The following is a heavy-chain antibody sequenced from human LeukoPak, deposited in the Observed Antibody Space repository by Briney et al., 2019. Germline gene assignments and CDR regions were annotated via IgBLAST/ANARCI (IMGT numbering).Heavy chain of an antibody. CDR2: ISSSGSNI. V-gene: IGHV3-48*04. CDR3: ARDLGYYGSGSYD. CDR1: GFTFSSYS. J-gene: IGHJ4*02. Sequence: GGSLRLSCAASGFTFSSYSMNWVRQAPGKGLEWVSYISSSGSNIYYADSVKGRFTISRDNAKNSLYLQMNSLRAEDTAVYYCARDLGYYGSGSYDWGQGTLVTVSS. D-gene: IGHD3-10*01.